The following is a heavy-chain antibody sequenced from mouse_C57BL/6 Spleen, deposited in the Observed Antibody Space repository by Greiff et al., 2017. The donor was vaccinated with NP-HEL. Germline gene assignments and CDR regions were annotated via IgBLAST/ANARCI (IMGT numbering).Heavy chain of an antibody. D-gene: IGHD1-1*01. CDR3: ARDPPYYYGSSPYAMDY. CDR2: INPNNGGT. V-gene: IGHV1-22*01. J-gene: IGHJ4*01. Sequence: VQLQQSGPELVKPGASVKMSCKASGYTFTDYNMHWVKQSHGKSLEWIGYINPNNGGTSYNQKFKGKATLTVNKSSSTAYMELRSLTSEDSADYYCARDPPYYYGSSPYAMDYWGQGTSVTVSS. CDR1: GYTFTDYN.